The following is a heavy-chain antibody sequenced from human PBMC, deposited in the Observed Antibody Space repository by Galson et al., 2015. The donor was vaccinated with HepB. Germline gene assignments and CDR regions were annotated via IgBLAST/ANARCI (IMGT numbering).Heavy chain of an antibody. CDR2: INHSGST. Sequence: SETLSLTCAVYGGSFSGYYWSWIRQPPGKGLEWIGEINHSGSTNYNPSLKSRVTISVDTSKNQFSLKLSSVTAADTAVYYCASGARPGVYWGQGTLVTVSS. D-gene: IGHD1-14*01. CDR1: GGSFSGYY. CDR3: ASGARPGVY. J-gene: IGHJ4*02. V-gene: IGHV4-34*01.